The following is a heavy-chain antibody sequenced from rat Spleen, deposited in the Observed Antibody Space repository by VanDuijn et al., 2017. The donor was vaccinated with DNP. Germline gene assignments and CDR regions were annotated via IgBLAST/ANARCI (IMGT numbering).Heavy chain of an antibody. CDR2: ISYDGRSS. D-gene: IGHD1-1*01. J-gene: IGHJ2*01. V-gene: IGHV5-20*01. CDR3: TTGVVDY. CDR1: GFTFSNYD. Sequence: EVQLVESGGGLVQPGRSMKLSCAASGFTFSNYDMAWVRQAPTKGLEWVASISYDGRSSYYRESVKGRFTISRDNAKSTLYLQMDSLRSEDTATYFCTTGVVDYWGQGVMVTVS.